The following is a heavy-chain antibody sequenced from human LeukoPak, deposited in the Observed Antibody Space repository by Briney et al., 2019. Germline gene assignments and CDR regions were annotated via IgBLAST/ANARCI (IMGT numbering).Heavy chain of an antibody. CDR2: ISGSGGST. Sequence: GGSLRLSCAASGFTFSSYAMSWVRQAPGKGLEWVSAISGSGGSTYYADSVKGRFTISRDNSKTTLYLQMNSLRAEDTAVYYCAGGGSDYVWGSYRGDYWGQGTLVTVCS. J-gene: IGHJ4*02. V-gene: IGHV3-23*01. CDR1: GFTFSSYA. D-gene: IGHD3-16*02. CDR3: AGGGSDYVWGSYRGDY.